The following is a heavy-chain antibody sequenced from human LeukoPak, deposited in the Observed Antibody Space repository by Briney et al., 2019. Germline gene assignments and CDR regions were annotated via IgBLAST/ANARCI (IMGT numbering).Heavy chain of an antibody. D-gene: IGHD2-2*02. CDR1: GFTFSSYN. Sequence: PGGSLRLSCAASGFTFSSYNMNWVRQAPGKGLEWVSSISSSSSYIYYADSVKGRFTISRDNAKNSLYLQMNSLRAEDTAVYYCAREEAIFSDAFDIWGQGTMVTVSS. CDR3: AREEAIFSDAFDI. V-gene: IGHV3-21*01. J-gene: IGHJ3*02. CDR2: ISSSSSYI.